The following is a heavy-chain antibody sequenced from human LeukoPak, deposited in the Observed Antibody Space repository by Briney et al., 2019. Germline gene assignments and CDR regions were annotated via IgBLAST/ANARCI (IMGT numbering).Heavy chain of an antibody. J-gene: IGHJ6*02. CDR3: ARESRDCSGGSCYWYYYYYGMDV. CDR1: GFTFSDYY. V-gene: IGHV3-33*08. CDR2: IWYDGSNK. D-gene: IGHD2-15*01. Sequence: PGGSLRLSCAASGFTFSDYYMSWIRQAPGKGLEWVAVIWYDGSNKYYADSVKGRFTISRDNSKNTLYLQMNSLRAEDTAVYYCARESRDCSGGSCYWYYYYYGMDVWGQGTTVTVSS.